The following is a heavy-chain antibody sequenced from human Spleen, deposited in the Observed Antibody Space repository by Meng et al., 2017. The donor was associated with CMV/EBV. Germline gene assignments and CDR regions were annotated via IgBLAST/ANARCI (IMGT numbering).Heavy chain of an antibody. D-gene: IGHD2-2*01. CDR3: AKDSYCSSTSCPRGNAFDI. CDR2: ISWNSGSI. V-gene: IGHV3-9*01. J-gene: IGHJ3*02. CDR1: GFTFDDYA. Sequence: GGSLRLSSAASGFTFDDYAMHWVRQDPGKGLEWVSGISWNSGSIGYADSVKGRFTISRDNAKNSLYLQMNSLRAEDTALYYCAKDSYCSSTSCPRGNAFDIWGQGTMVTVSS.